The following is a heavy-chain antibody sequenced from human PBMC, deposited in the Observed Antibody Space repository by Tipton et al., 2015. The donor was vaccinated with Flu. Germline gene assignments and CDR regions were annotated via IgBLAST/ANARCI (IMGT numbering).Heavy chain of an antibody. Sequence: QSGAEVKKPGASVNLSCKASGYTFTSYNIHWVRQAPGQGLEWMGLMYPAGGGISYAQKFQGRVIMTRNRSTGTVYRELSELRSDDSAMYYWARDKGGRTYSFDVWGQGKVVTVSS. CDR1: GYTFTSYN. D-gene: IGHD1-14*01. CDR2: MYPAGGGI. V-gene: IGHV1-46*01. J-gene: IGHJ3*01. CDR3: ARDKGGRTYSFDV.